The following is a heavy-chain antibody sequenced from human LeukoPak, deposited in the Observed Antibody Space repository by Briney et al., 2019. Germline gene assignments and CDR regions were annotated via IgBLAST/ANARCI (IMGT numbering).Heavy chain of an antibody. D-gene: IGHD2-8*01. CDR1: GFSFSAHW. V-gene: IGHV3-74*01. J-gene: IGHJ4*02. CDR3: AKDKWWGASDH. CDR2: INGDATAT. Sequence: GGSLRLSCAASGFSFSAHWMHWVRQAPGKGLVWVAQINGDATATNYAGSVKGRFTISRDNAKNTVHLQMSTLTAEDTAMYYCAKDKWWGASDHWGQGSLVTVSS.